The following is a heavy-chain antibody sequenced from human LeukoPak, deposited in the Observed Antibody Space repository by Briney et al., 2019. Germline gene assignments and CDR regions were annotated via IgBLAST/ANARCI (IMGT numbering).Heavy chain of an antibody. CDR2: ISGSGGST. V-gene: IGHV3-23*01. CDR1: GFTFSSYG. D-gene: IGHD3-10*01. Sequence: GGTLRLSCAASGFTFSSYGMSWVRQAPGKGLEWVSAISGSGGSTNYADSVKGRSTISRDNSKNTLYLQMNSLRAEDTAVYYCAKRIYGSRSYDWFDPWGQGTLVTVSS. CDR3: AKRIYGSRSYDWFDP. J-gene: IGHJ5*02.